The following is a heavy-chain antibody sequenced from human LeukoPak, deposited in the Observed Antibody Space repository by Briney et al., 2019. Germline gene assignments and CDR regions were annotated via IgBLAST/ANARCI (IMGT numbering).Heavy chain of an antibody. CDR1: GYTFTSYG. V-gene: IGHV1-18*01. CDR3: ARSGRGTYYYFDL. J-gene: IGHJ4*02. D-gene: IGHD1-26*01. Sequence: ASVTVSCKASGYTFTSYGISWVRQAPGQGLGWMGWISGSNGDTNYAQKFQGRVSMTADASTGTAYLELRSLRSDDTAVYYCARSGRGTYYYFDLWGQGTLVTVSS. CDR2: ISGSNGDT.